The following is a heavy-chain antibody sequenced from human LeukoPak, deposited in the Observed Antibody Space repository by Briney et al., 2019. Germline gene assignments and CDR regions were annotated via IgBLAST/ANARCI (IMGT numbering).Heavy chain of an antibody. Sequence: GGSLRLSCAASGFTFSSYEMNWVRQAPGKGLEWVASISDNSAYKYYADSVRGRFTISRDNARSSVYLQMNSLRADETGIYYCGRQAASISSWIFDYWGQGTVVTVSS. D-gene: IGHD2-2*01. CDR3: GRQAASISSWIFDY. CDR2: ISDNSAYK. CDR1: GFTFSSYE. J-gene: IGHJ4*02. V-gene: IGHV3-21*01.